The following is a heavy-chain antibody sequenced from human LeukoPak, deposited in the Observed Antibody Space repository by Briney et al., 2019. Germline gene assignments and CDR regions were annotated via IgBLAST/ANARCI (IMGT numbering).Heavy chain of an antibody. CDR1: GGSISSGSYY. CDR2: IYTSGST. V-gene: IGHV4-61*02. CDR3: ARGGYSYGTGGYYFDY. Sequence: SETLSLTCTVSGGSISSGSYYWSWIRQPAGKGLEWIGRIYTSGSTNYNPSLKSRVTISVDTSKDQFSLKLSSVTAADTAVYYCARGGYSYGTGGYYFDYWGQGTLVTVSS. J-gene: IGHJ4*02. D-gene: IGHD5-18*01.